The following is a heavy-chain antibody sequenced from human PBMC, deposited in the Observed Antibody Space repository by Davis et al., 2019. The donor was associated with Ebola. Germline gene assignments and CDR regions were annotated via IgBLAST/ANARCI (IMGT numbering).Heavy chain of an antibody. Sequence: GESLKISCKGSGYTFTGYYMHWVRQAPGQGLEWMGGIIPIFGTANYAQKLQGRVTMTTDTSTSTAYMELRSLRSDDTAVYYCARGAGYYDYVWGSYRYEGTKSDYYFDYWGQGTLVTVSS. CDR2: IIPIFGTA. D-gene: IGHD3-16*02. CDR3: ARGAGYYDYVWGSYRYEGTKSDYYFDY. V-gene: IGHV1-18*04. CDR1: GYTFTGYY. J-gene: IGHJ4*02.